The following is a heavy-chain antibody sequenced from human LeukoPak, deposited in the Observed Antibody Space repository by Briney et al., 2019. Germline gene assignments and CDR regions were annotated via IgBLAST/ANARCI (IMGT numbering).Heavy chain of an antibody. V-gene: IGHV1-2*02. CDR2: INPNSGGT. J-gene: IGHJ4*02. CDR1: GSTFTDYY. CDR3: ARGSYFDY. Sequence: ASVKVSCKASGSTFTDYYMHWVRQAPGQGLEWMGWINPNSGGTNFAQKFQGRVTMTRDTSISTAYMELRSLRSDDTAVYYCARGSYFDYWGQGTLVTVSS.